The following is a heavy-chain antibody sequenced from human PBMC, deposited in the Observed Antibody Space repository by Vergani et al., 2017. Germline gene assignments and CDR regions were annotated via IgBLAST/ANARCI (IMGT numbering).Heavy chain of an antibody. Sequence: QVQLQESGPGLVKPSETLSLTCTVSGGSISSSSYYWGWIRQPPGKGLEWIGSIYYSGSTYYNPSLKSRVTISVDTAKNQFSLKLSSVTAADTAVYYCARDRVESSCWYVPAGVYFDYWGQGTLVTVSS. J-gene: IGHJ4*02. D-gene: IGHD6-13*01. CDR1: GGSISSSSYY. CDR2: IYYSGST. CDR3: ARDRVESSCWYVPAGVYFDY. V-gene: IGHV4-39*07.